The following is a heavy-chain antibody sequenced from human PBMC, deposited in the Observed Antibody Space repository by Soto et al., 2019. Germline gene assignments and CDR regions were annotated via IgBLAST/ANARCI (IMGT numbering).Heavy chain of an antibody. D-gene: IGHD1-1*01. CDR1: GDTFSSYG. J-gene: IGHJ4*02. V-gene: IGHV1-69*17. CDR2: IIPVFAIT. CDR3: ARAKFHLESDGSSFTTHFDH. Sequence: QVQLVQSGAEVKKPGSSVKVSCSASGDTFSSYGISWVRQAPGQGLEWLGGIIPVFAITKYAQKFQGRIMLMSYTLSLTFYMDLDSIRSENTTAYYCARAKFHLESDGSSFTTHFDHWGQRTPVTVSS.